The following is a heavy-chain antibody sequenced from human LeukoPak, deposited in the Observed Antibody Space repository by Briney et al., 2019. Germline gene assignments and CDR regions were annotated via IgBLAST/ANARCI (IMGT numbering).Heavy chain of an antibody. V-gene: IGHV1-18*01. D-gene: IGHD3-9*01. CDR1: GYSSNNYG. CDR3: ARNHYYDILTGYVTYGMDV. CDR2: ISAYNGNT. J-gene: IGHJ6*02. Sequence: WASVKVSCKASGYSSNNYGISWVRLAPGQGLEWMGWISAYNGNTNYAQKFQGRVSTTTDTSTSTAYMELRSLRSDDTAVYYCARNHYYDILTGYVTYGMDVWGQGTTVTVSS.